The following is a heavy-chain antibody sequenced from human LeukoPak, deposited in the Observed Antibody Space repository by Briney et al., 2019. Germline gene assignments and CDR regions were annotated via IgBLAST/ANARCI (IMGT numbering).Heavy chain of an antibody. V-gene: IGHV3-23*01. CDR1: GFPFSDFS. J-gene: IGHJ4*02. Sequence: GGSLRLSCATSGFPFSDFSMTWVRQAPGKGLEWVSTTNSGRTTTYYAESVKGRFTISRDNSKNALYLQMSSLRVEDTAIYYCAKQSYARSLGEGGPGTLVTVSS. CDR2: TNSGRTTT. D-gene: IGHD2-8*01. CDR3: AKQSYARSLGE.